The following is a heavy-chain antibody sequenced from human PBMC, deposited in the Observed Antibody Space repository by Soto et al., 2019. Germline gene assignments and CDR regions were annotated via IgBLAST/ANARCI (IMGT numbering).Heavy chain of an antibody. V-gene: IGHV1-3*01. J-gene: IGHJ6*02. CDR2: INAGNGNT. D-gene: IGHD4-17*01. CDR1: GYTFTSYA. CDR3: AKDYGDTLGVVAL. Sequence: ASVKVSCKASGYTFTSYAMHWVRQAPGQRLEWMGWINAGNGNTKYSQKFQGRVTITRDTSASTAYMELSSLRAEDTAVYHCAKDYGDTLGVVALWGQGTTVTVSS.